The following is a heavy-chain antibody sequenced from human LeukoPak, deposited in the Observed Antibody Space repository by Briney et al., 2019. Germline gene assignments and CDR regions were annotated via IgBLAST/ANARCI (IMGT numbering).Heavy chain of an antibody. CDR3: ASGELLRYYYYGMDV. J-gene: IGHJ6*02. D-gene: IGHD2-15*01. V-gene: IGHV1-8*01. CDR2: MNPNSGNT. CDR1: GYTFTSYD. Sequence: ASVKVSCKASGYTFTSYDINWVRQATGQGLEWMGWMNPNSGNTGYAQKFQGRVTMTRNTSISTAYMELSSLRSEDTAVYYCASGELLRYYYYGMDVWGQGTTVTVSS.